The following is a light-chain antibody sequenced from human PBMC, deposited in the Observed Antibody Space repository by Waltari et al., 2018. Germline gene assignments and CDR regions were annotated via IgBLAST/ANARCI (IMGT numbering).Light chain of an antibody. CDR3: QQYYTTPRT. V-gene: IGKV4-1*01. J-gene: IGKJ1*01. CDR2: WAS. CDR1: QSVIYSSNHNNY. Sequence: DIVMTQSPDSLAGSLGERATINCKSSQSVIYSSNHNNYLAWDRQKPGQPPTLLFYWASTRATGVPDRFSGSGSGTDFTLTISSLQAEDVAVYYCQQYYTTPRTFGQGTTVEIK.